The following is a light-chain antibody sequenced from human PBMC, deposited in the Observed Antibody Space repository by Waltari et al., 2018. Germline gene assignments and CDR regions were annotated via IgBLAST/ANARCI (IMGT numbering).Light chain of an antibody. Sequence: QSVLTQPPSASGTPGQRVTISCSGSSSNIGSNYVYWYQQLPGPAPNLLIIWNNRRPPGVPDRFSGAKSGTAASRAISGLRSEDEADYYWAAWDDSLSGPVFGGGTKLTVL. V-gene: IGLV1-47*01. CDR1: SSNIGSNY. CDR3: AAWDDSLSGPV. CDR2: WNN. J-gene: IGLJ3*02.